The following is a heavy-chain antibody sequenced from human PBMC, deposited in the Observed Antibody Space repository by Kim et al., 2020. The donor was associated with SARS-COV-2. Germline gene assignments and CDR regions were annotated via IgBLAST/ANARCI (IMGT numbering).Heavy chain of an antibody. CDR3: AKNIWLGELLRHGMDV. D-gene: IGHD3-10*01. Sequence: GGSLRLSCAASGFTFSSYAMSWVRQAPGKGLEWVSAISGSGGSTYYADSVRGRFTISRDNSKNTRYLQMNSLRAEDTAVYYCAKNIWLGELLRHGMDVWGQGTTVTVSS. V-gene: IGHV3-23*01. J-gene: IGHJ6*02. CDR1: GFTFSSYA. CDR2: ISGSGGST.